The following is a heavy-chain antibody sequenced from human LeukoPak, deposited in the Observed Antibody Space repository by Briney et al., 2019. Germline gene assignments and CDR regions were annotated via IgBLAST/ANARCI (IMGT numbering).Heavy chain of an antibody. CDR2: IYESGTT. CDR3: AGFSSSWSMYAFDI. V-gene: IGHV4-34*01. D-gene: IGHD6-13*01. Sequence: SETLSLTCAVYGESLNSYYWSWVRQPPGEGLEWIGEIYESGTTEYNPSLKSRVTISVDTSKNQFSLKLSSVTAADTAVYYCAGFSSSWSMYAFDIWGQGTMVTVSS. J-gene: IGHJ3*02. CDR1: GESLNSYY.